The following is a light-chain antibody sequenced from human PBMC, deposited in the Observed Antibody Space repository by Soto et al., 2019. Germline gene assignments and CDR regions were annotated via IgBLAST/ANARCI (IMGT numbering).Light chain of an antibody. CDR2: GAS. V-gene: IGKV3D-15*01. Sequence: ETVMTQSPGTLSVSPGESATLSCGTSQSVSSNLAWYQQTPGQAPRLLIDGASTRATGIPARISGSGAGTEVTLTSSYLRPEDAVVYFCQQYHDWVTFGGGTRVEI. CDR1: QSVSSN. CDR3: QQYHDWVT. J-gene: IGKJ4*01.